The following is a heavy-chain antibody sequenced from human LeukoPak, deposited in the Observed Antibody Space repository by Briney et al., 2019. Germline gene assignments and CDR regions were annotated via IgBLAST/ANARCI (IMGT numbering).Heavy chain of an antibody. CDR1: GGSISSYY. CDR3: AREVKVGNTDTGYYFDY. D-gene: IGHD2/OR15-2a*01. CDR2: IYYSGST. V-gene: IGHV4-59*01. J-gene: IGHJ4*02. Sequence: SETLSLTCTVSGGSISSYYWSWIRQPPGKGLEWIGYIYYSGSTNYNLSLKRRVTISVDTSKSQFSLKLNSVTAADTAVYYCAREVKVGNTDTGYYFDYWGQGILVTVSS.